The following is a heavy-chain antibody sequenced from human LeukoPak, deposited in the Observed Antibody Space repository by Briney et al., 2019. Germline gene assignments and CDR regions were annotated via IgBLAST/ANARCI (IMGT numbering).Heavy chain of an antibody. J-gene: IGHJ6*03. CDR1: GFTFSSYW. CDR3: ARVATPHPYYYYYYMDV. V-gene: IGHV3-7*01. Sequence: PGGSLRLSCAVSGFTFSSYWMSWVRQAPGKGLEWVANIKQDGSEKYYVDSVKGRFTISRDNAKNSLYLQMNSLRAEDTAVYYCARVATPHPYYYYYYMDVWGKGTTVTLSS. CDR2: IKQDGSEK.